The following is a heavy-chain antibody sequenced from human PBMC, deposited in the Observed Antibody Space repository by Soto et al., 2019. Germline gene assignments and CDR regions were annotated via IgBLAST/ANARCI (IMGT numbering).Heavy chain of an antibody. V-gene: IGHV1-69*13. CDR3: ARMGYSSSSVVEY. D-gene: IGHD6-6*01. J-gene: IGHJ4*02. Sequence: SVKVSCKASGGTFSSYAISGVRQAPGQGLEWMGGIIPIFGTANYAQKFQGRVTITADESTSTAYMELSSLRSEDTAVYYCARMGYSSSSVVEYWGQGTLVTVSS. CDR1: GGTFSSYA. CDR2: IIPIFGTA.